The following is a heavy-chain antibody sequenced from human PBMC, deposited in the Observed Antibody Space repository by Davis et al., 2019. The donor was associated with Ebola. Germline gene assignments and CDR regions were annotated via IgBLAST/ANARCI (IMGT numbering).Heavy chain of an antibody. D-gene: IGHD2-15*01. CDR3: AGDWDCNGGSCRNCFDP. Sequence: ASVQVSCKASGYTFSDYGISWVRQAPGPGLEWLVWIRTSNGETKLAQNLQGRVTMTTDRSTSTVYMDLRSLTSDDAAVYYCAGDWDCNGGSCRNCFDPWGQGTQVIVSA. CDR1: GYTFSDYG. J-gene: IGHJ5*02. V-gene: IGHV1-18*01. CDR2: IRTSNGET.